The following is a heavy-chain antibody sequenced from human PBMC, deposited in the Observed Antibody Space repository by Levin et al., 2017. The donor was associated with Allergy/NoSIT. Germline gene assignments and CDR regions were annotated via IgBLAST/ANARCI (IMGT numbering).Heavy chain of an antibody. CDR1: GYIFTDYW. CDR3: ERLDRKVISAPTRNFFYMDV. D-gene: IGHD1-14*01. CDR2: IDPSDSYL. J-gene: IGHJ6*03. V-gene: IGHV5-10-1*01. Sequence: GESLKISCKASGYIFTDYWISWVRQTPEKGLEWMGRIDPSDSYLNYSPSFQGHVTISADKSTNTASVHWNSLQASDTAIYFCERLDRKVISAPTRNFFYMDVWGTGTTVTVSS.